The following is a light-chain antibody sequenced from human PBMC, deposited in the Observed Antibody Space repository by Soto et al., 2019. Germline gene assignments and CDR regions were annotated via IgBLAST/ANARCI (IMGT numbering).Light chain of an antibody. V-gene: IGKV1-39*01. J-gene: IGKJ3*01. Sequence: DIQMTQAPSSLSASVGDRVTITCRASQSISTYLNWYQQKPGKAPTLLIYGASNLQSGVPSRFSGSGSGTDFTLTISSLQPEDFATYNCQQSYSAPFTFGHGTKVDIK. CDR3: QQSYSAPFT. CDR1: QSISTY. CDR2: GAS.